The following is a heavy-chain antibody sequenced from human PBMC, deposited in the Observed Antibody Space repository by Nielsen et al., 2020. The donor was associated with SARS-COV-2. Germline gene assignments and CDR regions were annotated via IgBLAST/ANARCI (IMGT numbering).Heavy chain of an antibody. CDR2: IYYWGST. V-gene: IGHV4-31*03. Sequence: SETLSLTCTVSGDSISSGGHYWNWIRLHPGKGLEWIGYIYYWGSTQYNPSPKSRVTISVDTSKNQFSLKLNSVTAADTAVYYCARLPAGTVSFDIWGQGTMVTVS. CDR3: ARLPAGTVSFDI. J-gene: IGHJ3*02. D-gene: IGHD2-2*01. CDR1: GDSISSGGHY.